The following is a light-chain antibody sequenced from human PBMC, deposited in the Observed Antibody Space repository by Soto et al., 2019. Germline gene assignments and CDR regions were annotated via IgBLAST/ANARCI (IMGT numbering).Light chain of an antibody. J-gene: IGKJ2*01. CDR1: QSISNF. Sequence: IQLTQSPSSLSTSVGDSVTITCRASQSISNFLNWYQHKPGKAPDLLIYAASTLFSGVPSRFRGSGSWTDFTLTITRLQPEDFATYYCQQSYRAPYTFGQGTKLEIK. CDR3: QQSYRAPYT. V-gene: IGKV1-39*01. CDR2: AAS.